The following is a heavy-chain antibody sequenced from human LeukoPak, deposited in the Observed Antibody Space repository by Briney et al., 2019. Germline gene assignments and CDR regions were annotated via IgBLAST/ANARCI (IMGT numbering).Heavy chain of an antibody. V-gene: IGHV3-7*03. J-gene: IGHJ6*02. CDR1: GFTLSNHW. CDR3: ARNNGMDV. Sequence: GGSLRLSCAASGFTLSNHWMTWVRQVPGRGPEWVANVNRDGSETYYLDSVKGRFTISKDNAKNSLYLQMNNLRAEDTALYHCARNNGMDVWGQGTTVIVSS. CDR2: VNRDGSET.